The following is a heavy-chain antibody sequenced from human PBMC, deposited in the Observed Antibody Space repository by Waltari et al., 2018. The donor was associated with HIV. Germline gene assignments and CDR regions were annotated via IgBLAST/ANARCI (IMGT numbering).Heavy chain of an antibody. V-gene: IGHV3-7*01. CDR1: GFTFSSYW. D-gene: IGHD3-22*01. CDR2: IKQDGSEK. CDR3: ARGITMIVVAPFDY. Sequence: EVQLVESGGGLVQPGGSLRLSCAASGFTFSSYWMSWVRQAPGKGLEWVANIKQDGSEKYYVDSVKGRFTISRDNAKNSLYLQMNSLRAEDTAVYYCARGITMIVVAPFDYWGQGTLVTVSS. J-gene: IGHJ4*02.